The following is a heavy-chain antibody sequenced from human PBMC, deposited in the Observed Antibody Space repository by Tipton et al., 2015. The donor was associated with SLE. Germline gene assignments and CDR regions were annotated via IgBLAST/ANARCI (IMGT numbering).Heavy chain of an antibody. CDR1: GGSLNNHF. CDR2: VSPSGGT. D-gene: IGHD3-9*01. CDR3: VRDKWGEYYPSTGYFWSFDP. J-gene: IGHJ5*02. Sequence: TLSLTCTVSGGSLNNHFCSWIRQSAGKGLEWIGRVSPSGGTNYNPSLKSRVTMSVDTSKTQFSLNLSSLTAADTAVYYCVRDKWGEYYPSTGYFWSFDPWGQGILVTVSS. V-gene: IGHV4-4*07.